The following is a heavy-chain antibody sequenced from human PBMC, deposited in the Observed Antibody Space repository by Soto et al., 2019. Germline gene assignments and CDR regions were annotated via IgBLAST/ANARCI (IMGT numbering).Heavy chain of an antibody. CDR2: IKSKTDDRRT. J-gene: IGHJ4*02. CDR1: GFTFSKAR. D-gene: IGHD2-2*01. CDR3: STALYQLLIFSY. Sequence: GSLRLSCASSGFTFSKARMSWVRQGPGKGLEGVGRIKSKTDDRRTDYAGPGNGGFTISRDDSKNTLYLQMNSLRTDDTAVYYCSTALYQLLIFSYWGEGT. V-gene: IGHV3-15*01.